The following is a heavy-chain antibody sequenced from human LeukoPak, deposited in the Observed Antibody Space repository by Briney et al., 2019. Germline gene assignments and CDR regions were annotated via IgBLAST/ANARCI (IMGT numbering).Heavy chain of an antibody. CDR2: ISSSGTYI. D-gene: IGHD3-22*01. V-gene: IGHV3-21*01. CDR3: ALAIGRVVGTFDY. CDR1: GFTFRSYS. Sequence: GGSLRLSCAASGFTFRSYSMNWARQAPGKGLEWVSSISSSGTYIYYADSVKGRFTISRDKAKNSLYLQMNSLRAEDTSVYYCALAIGRVVGTFDYWGQGTLVTVSS. J-gene: IGHJ4*02.